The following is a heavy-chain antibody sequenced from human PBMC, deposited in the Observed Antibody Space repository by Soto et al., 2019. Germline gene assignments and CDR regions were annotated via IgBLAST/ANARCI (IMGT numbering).Heavy chain of an antibody. D-gene: IGHD3-3*01. CDR1: GYTFNTYG. CDR3: ARDPHEFWTSYWFDP. CDR2: ISAYDGKT. V-gene: IGHV1-18*01. Sequence: ASVKVPCKTSGYTFNTYGINWVRQAPGQGLELMGWISAYDGKTTYAEKFQGRVTLTTDTSTSTAYMELRSLRSDDTAIYYFARDPHEFWTSYWFDPWGQGTPVTVSS. J-gene: IGHJ5*02.